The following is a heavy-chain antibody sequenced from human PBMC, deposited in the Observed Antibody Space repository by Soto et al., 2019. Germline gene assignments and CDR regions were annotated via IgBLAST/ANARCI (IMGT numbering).Heavy chain of an antibody. CDR1: GGSFSGYY. Sequence: SETLSLTCAVYGGSFSGYYWSWIRQPPGKGLEWIGEINHSGSTNYNPSLKSRVTISVDTSKNQFSLKLSSVTAADTAVYYCARGGYCSSTSCYGLMGYYYYMEVWGKGTTVTVSS. CDR2: INHSGST. J-gene: IGHJ6*03. D-gene: IGHD2-2*01. V-gene: IGHV4-34*01. CDR3: ARGGYCSSTSCYGLMGYYYYMEV.